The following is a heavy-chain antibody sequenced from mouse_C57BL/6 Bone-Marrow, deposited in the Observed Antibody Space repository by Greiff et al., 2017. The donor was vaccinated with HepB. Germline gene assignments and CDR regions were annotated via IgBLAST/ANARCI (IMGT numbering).Heavy chain of an antibody. V-gene: IGHV1-69*01. J-gene: IGHJ3*01. Sequence: QVQLQQPGAELVMPGASVKLSCKASGYTFTSYWMHWVKQRPGQGLEWIGEIDPSDSYTNYNQKFKGKSKLTVDKSSSTAYMQLSSLTSEDSAVYYCAREGLDSSGAWFAYWGQGTRVTVSA. D-gene: IGHD3-2*02. CDR2: IDPSDSYT. CDR3: AREGLDSSGAWFAY. CDR1: GYTFTSYW.